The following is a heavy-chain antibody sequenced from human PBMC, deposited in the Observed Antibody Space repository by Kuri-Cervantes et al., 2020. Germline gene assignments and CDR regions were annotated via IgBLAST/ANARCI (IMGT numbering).Heavy chain of an antibody. CDR1: IGSFSSYF. J-gene: IGHJ3*02. D-gene: IGHD3-10*01. CDR3: VRGRPWFRELFSEDGSFDI. CDR2: INHRGST. Sequence: SQTLSLTCDVYIGSFSSYFWSWIRQSPGKGLEWIGEINHRGSTNYNPSLMGRVTISGDTSKKQFSLNLTSLTAADTAVYYCVRGRPWFRELFSEDGSFDIWGQGTVVTVSS. V-gene: IGHV4-34*01.